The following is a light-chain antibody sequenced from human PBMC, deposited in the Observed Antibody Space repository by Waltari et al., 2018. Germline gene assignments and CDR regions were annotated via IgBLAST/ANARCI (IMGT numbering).Light chain of an antibody. Sequence: QSALPQPASGSGSPGQSITIPCTGRTSDVGGHDSVSLYEDHPGQAPKVIIYAVNKRRSGVSDRFSGSKSGNSASLTISGLQAEDEASFYGSSQSTRDGVIFGGGTKVTVL. J-gene: IGLJ2*01. V-gene: IGLV2-14*03. CDR2: AVN. CDR3: SSQSTRDGVI. CDR1: TSDVGGHDS.